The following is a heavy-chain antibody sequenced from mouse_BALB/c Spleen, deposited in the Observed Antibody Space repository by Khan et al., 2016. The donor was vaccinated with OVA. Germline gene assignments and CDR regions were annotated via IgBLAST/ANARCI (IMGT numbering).Heavy chain of an antibody. J-gene: IGHJ2*01. CDR2: IYPGSGKP. V-gene: IGHV1-77*01. Sequence: QVQLQQSGAELARPGASVKLSCKASGYTFTDYYINWVKQRTGQGLEWIGDIYPGSGKPYYNEKFKGKATLTPDTSSSTAYMQLSSLTSEDSTVYFCARGDYGLYYFDYWGQGTTPTVSS. CDR1: GYTFTDYY. CDR3: ARGDYGLYYFDY. D-gene: IGHD1-2*01.